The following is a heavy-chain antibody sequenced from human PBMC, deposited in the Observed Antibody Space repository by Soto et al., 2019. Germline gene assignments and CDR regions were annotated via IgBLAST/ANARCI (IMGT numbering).Heavy chain of an antibody. CDR1: GFTFSSYG. CDR2: ISYDGSNK. Sequence: HPGGSLRLSCAASGFTFSSYGMHWVRQAPGKGLEWVAVISYDGSNKYYADSVKGRFTISRDNSKNTLYLQMNSLRAEDTAVYYCAKDVGYSYGSPGYYYGMDVWGQGTTVTVSS. V-gene: IGHV3-30*18. CDR3: AKDVGYSYGSPGYYYGMDV. J-gene: IGHJ6*02. D-gene: IGHD5-18*01.